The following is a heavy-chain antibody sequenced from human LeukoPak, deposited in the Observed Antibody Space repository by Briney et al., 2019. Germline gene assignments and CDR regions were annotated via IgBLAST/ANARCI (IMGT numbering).Heavy chain of an antibody. J-gene: IGHJ4*02. CDR2: IIPIFGTA. CDR3: ARDIYGGWGTVGLDY. D-gene: IGHD4-23*01. Sequence: SVKVSCKASGGTFSSYAIGWVRQAPGQGLEWMGGIIPIFGTANYAQKFQGRVTITADESKSTAYMELSSLRSEDTAVYYCARDIYGGWGTVGLDYWGQGTLVTVSS. CDR1: GGTFSSYA. V-gene: IGHV1-69*13.